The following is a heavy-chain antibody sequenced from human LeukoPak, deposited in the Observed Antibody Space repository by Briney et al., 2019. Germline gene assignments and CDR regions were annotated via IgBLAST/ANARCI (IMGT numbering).Heavy chain of an antibody. J-gene: IGHJ4*02. V-gene: IGHV5-51*01. CDR1: GYSFPSYW. Sequence: GESLKISCEGSGYSFPSYWNGLARPMPGKGPEWMAIIFAGNYDTIYSPSFQGQVTISADKSISTAYLQWRGLKASDTAVYYFVRHNNYALDYWGQGTLVTVSS. D-gene: IGHD5-18*01. CDR2: IFAGNYDT. CDR3: VRHNNYALDY.